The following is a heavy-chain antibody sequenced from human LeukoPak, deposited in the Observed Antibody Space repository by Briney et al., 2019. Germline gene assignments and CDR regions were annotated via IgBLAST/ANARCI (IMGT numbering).Heavy chain of an antibody. V-gene: IGHV3-30*04. CDR1: GFTFSGYA. J-gene: IGHJ4*02. CDR3: ARESAAGTPDY. CDR2: ISYDGSNK. D-gene: IGHD6-13*01. Sequence: SLRLSCAASGFTFSGYAMHWVRQAPGKGLEWVTVISYDGSNKYYADSVKGRFSISRDNSKSTLYLQMNSLRAEDTAVYYCARESAAGTPDYWGQGALVTVSS.